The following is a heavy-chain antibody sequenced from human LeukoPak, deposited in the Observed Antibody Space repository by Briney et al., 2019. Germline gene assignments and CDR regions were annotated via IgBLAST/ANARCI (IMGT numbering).Heavy chain of an antibody. CDR1: GGSISSSSYY. CDR3: ARQDYYVSGGYYYYMDV. Sequence: SETLSPTCTVSGGSISSSSYYWGWLRQPPGKGLEWIGSIYYSGSTYYNPSLKSRVTISVDTSKNQFSLKLSSVTAADTAVYYCARQDYYVSGGYYYYMDVWGKGTTVTVSS. CDR2: IYYSGST. D-gene: IGHD3-10*02. V-gene: IGHV4-39*01. J-gene: IGHJ6*03.